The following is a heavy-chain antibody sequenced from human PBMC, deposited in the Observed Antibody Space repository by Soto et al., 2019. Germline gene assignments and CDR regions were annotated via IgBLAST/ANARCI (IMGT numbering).Heavy chain of an antibody. V-gene: IGHV1-69*01. CDR3: ARVLRGQLLLNYGMDV. CDR1: GGTFSSYA. D-gene: IGHD2-15*01. J-gene: IGHJ6*02. Sequence: QVQLVQSGAEVKKPGSSVKVSCKASGGTFSSYAISWVRQAPGQGREWMGGIIPIFGTANYAQKFQGRVTITADESTSTAYMELSSLRCEDRAVYYCARVLRGQLLLNYGMDVWGQGTTVTVCS. CDR2: IIPIFGTA.